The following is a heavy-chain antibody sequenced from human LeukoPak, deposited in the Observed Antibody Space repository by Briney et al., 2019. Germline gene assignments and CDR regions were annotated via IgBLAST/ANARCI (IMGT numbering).Heavy chain of an antibody. CDR2: ISAYNGNT. Sequence: ASVKVSCKASGYTFTSYGINWVRQAPGQGLEWMGWISAYNGNTNYAQKLQGRVTMTTDTSTSTAYMELRSLRSDDTAVYYCARTSPSDYDFWSGYYFRPNYFDYWGQGTLVTVSS. D-gene: IGHD3-3*01. J-gene: IGHJ4*02. CDR3: ARTSPSDYDFWSGYYFRPNYFDY. CDR1: GYTFTSYG. V-gene: IGHV1-18*04.